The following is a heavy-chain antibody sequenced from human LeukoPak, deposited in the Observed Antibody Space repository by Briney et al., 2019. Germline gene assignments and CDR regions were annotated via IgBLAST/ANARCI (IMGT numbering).Heavy chain of an antibody. CDR2: ISYDGSNK. J-gene: IGHJ4*02. CDR1: GFTFSSCG. D-gene: IGHD1-26*01. CDR3: AKRIVGPYFYYFDY. Sequence: QPGRSLRLSCAASGFTFSSCGMHWVRQAPGKGLEWVAVISYDGSNKYYADSVKGRFTISRDNSKNTLYLQMNSLRAEDTAVYYCAKRIVGPYFYYFDYWGQGTLVTVSS. V-gene: IGHV3-30*18.